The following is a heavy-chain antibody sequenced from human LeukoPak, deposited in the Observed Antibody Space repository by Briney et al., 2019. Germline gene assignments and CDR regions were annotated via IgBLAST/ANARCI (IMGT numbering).Heavy chain of an antibody. CDR1: GFTFSTFA. J-gene: IGHJ4*02. CDR3: ARERSYGSSTSCYAIDY. CDR2: ISSSSSTI. D-gene: IGHD2-2*01. V-gene: IGHV3-48*01. Sequence: PAGTLRLSCAASGFTFSTFAMIWVRQPPGKGLEWVSYISSSSSTIYYADSVKGRFIISRDNAKNSLYLQMTSLRAEDAAVYYCARERSYGSSTSCYAIDYWGQGTLVTVSS.